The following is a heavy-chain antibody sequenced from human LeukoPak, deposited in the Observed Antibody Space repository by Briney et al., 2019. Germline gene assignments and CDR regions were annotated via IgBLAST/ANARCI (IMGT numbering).Heavy chain of an antibody. J-gene: IGHJ4*02. D-gene: IGHD6-19*01. CDR2: FYVGGAT. CDR3: ARVQTDSRGWYHFDY. Sequence: GGSLRLSCAVSGFSVTNNYMSWVRQAPGKGLEWVSVFYVGGATYYADSAKGRFTVSRDNAGNSLYLQMNNRRDDDTAVYFCARVQTDSRGWYHFDYWGQGTLVTVSS. V-gene: IGHV3-53*01. CDR1: GFSVTNNY.